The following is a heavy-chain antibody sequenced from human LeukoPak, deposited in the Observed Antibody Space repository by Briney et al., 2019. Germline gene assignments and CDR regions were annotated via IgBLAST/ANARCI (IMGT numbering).Heavy chain of an antibody. Sequence: GGSLRLSCAASEFTFSDYWMSWVRQAPGKGLEWVANIQPHGREKYFVDSVKDRYAISRDNAKNSLYLQMNSLRAEDTAVYYCAKVLSSTSRLTPFDFWGQGTLVTVSS. CDR2: IQPHGREK. J-gene: IGHJ4*02. V-gene: IGHV3-7*01. CDR1: EFTFSDYW. CDR3: AKVLSSTSRLTPFDF. D-gene: IGHD6-13*01.